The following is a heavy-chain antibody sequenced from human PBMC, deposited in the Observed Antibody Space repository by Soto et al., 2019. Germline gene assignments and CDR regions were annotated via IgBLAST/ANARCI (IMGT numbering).Heavy chain of an antibody. CDR3: ARASGWYLAYGMDV. J-gene: IGHJ6*02. CDR1: GFTFSSYE. D-gene: IGHD6-19*01. Sequence: GGSLRLSCAASGFTFSSYEMNWVRQAPGKGLEWISYISSSGSTIYYADSVKGRFTISRDNAKNSLYLQMNSLRAEDTAVYYCARASGWYLAYGMDVWRPGTTVTVSS. CDR2: ISSSGSTI. V-gene: IGHV3-48*03.